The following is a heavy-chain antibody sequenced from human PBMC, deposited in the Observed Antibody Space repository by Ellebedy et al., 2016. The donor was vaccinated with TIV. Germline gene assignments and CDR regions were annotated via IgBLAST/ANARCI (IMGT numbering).Heavy chain of an antibody. CDR2: INPNSGGT. V-gene: IGHV1-2*02. J-gene: IGHJ6*02. CDR1: GYTFTGYY. Sequence: AASVKVSCKASGYTFTGYYMHWVRQAPGQGLEWMGWINPNSGGTNYAQKFQGRVTMTRDTSISTAYMELSRLRSDDTAVYYCARIVVVTAIFDYGMDVWGQGTTVTVSS. CDR3: ARIVVVTAIFDYGMDV. D-gene: IGHD2-21*02.